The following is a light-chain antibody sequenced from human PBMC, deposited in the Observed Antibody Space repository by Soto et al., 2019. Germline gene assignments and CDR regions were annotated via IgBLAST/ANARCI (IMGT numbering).Light chain of an antibody. CDR1: QSVRSY. CDR2: DAS. J-gene: IGKJ5*01. Sequence: IVLTQSPATLSLSPGERATLSCRASQSVRSYLAWYQQKPGQAPRLLIYDASNRATGIPARFSGSGSGTDFTLTISRMEPEDFAVYYCQQYHDSATFGQGTRLEIK. CDR3: QQYHDSAT. V-gene: IGKV3-11*01.